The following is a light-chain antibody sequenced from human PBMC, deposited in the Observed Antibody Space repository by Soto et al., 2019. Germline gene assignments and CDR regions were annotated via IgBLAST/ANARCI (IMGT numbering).Light chain of an antibody. CDR1: QSVSSSF. V-gene: IGKV3-20*01. CDR3: QQYDSSPST. CDR2: GAS. Sequence: EIVLTQSPGTLSLSPGERATPSCRASQSVSSSFLAWYQQKPGQAPRLLIYGASSRATGIPDRFSGSGSGTDFTLTISRLEPEDFAVYYCQQYDSSPSTFGPGTKVDI. J-gene: IGKJ3*01.